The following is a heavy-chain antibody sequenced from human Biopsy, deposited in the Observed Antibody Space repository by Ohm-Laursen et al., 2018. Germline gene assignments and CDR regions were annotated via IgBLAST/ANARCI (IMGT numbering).Heavy chain of an antibody. V-gene: IGHV3-9*01. CDR1: GFTFDDNA. D-gene: IGHD3-3*01. CDR2: ISWNSGIK. J-gene: IGHJ3*02. CDR3: TKARGRFLEWVDPFDI. Sequence: SLRLSCAASGFTFDDNAMHWVRQAPGKGLEWVSGISWNSGIKDYADSVKGRFAISRDNAKNSLYLQMSSLRAEDTASYYCTKARGRFLEWVDPFDIWGRGTMVTVSS.